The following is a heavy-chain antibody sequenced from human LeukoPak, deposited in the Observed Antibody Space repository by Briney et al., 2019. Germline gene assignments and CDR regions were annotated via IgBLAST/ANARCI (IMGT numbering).Heavy chain of an antibody. Sequence: GESLKISCKGCGYSFTSYWIGWVRQMPGKGLEWMGIIYPGDSDTRYSPSFQGQVTISADKSISTAYLQWSSLKASDTAMYYCARQLRKYSHMSDYWGQGTLVTVSS. V-gene: IGHV5-51*01. CDR1: GYSFTSYW. J-gene: IGHJ4*02. D-gene: IGHD6-6*01. CDR3: ARQLRKYSHMSDY. CDR2: IYPGDSDT.